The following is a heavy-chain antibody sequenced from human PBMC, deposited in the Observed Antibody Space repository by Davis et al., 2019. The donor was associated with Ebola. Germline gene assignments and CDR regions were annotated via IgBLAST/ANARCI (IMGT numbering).Heavy chain of an antibody. CDR1: GFTFSSYS. Sequence: GESLKISCAASGFTFSSYSMNWVRQAPGKGLEWVSSISSSSSYIYYADSVKGRFTISRDNAKNSLYLQMNSLRAEDTAVYYCAREVGEYCSSTSCYYYYGMDVWGQGTTVTVSS. CDR3: AREVGEYCSSTSCYYYYGMDV. V-gene: IGHV3-21*01. D-gene: IGHD2-2*01. J-gene: IGHJ6*02. CDR2: ISSSSSYI.